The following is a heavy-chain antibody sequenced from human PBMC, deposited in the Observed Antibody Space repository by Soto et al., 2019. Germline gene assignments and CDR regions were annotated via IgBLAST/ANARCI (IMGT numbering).Heavy chain of an antibody. CDR1: GYTLTDYY. V-gene: IGHV1-2*02. CDR3: ARSTGSYSYYGMDV. D-gene: IGHD1-26*01. CDR2: INPKNGDT. J-gene: IGHJ6*02. Sequence: CKASGYTLTDYYMHWVRQAPGQGLEWMGWINPKNGDTNSAQKFRGRVTMTRDTSISTAYLELSSLRSDDTAVYYCARSTGSYSYYGMDVWGQGTTVTVSS.